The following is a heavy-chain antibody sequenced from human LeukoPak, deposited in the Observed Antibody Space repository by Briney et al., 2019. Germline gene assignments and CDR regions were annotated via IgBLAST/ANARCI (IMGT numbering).Heavy chain of an antibody. CDR1: GYTFTSYG. J-gene: IGHJ3*02. D-gene: IGHD3-22*01. Sequence: GASVKVSCKASGYTFTSYGISWVRQAPGQGLEWMGWISAYNGNTNYAQKLQGRVTMTTDTSTSTAHMELRSLRSDDTAVYYCARAHYYDSSGYYTPIDIWGQGTMVTVSS. V-gene: IGHV1-18*01. CDR3: ARAHYYDSSGYYTPIDI. CDR2: ISAYNGNT.